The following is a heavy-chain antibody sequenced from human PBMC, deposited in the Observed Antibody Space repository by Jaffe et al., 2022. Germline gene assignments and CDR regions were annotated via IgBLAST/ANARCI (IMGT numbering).Heavy chain of an antibody. V-gene: IGHV4-4*02. D-gene: IGHD3-10*01. CDR2: IYHSGST. CDR3: ARSYFIDVQPSSDINYDAFDI. CDR1: GGSISSSNW. J-gene: IGHJ3*02. Sequence: QVQLQESGPGLVKPSGTLSLTCAVSGGSISSSNWWSWIRQPPGKGLEWIGEIYHSGSTNYNPSLKSRVTISVDKSKNQFSLKLSSVTAADTAVYYCARSYFIDVQPSSDINYDAFDIWGQGTMVTVSS.